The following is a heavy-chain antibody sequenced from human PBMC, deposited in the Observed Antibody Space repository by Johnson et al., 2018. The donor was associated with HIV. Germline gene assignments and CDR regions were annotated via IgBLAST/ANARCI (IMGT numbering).Heavy chain of an antibody. D-gene: IGHD3-9*01. CDR1: GFTFSDYY. CDR2: ISSSGSTI. J-gene: IGHJ3*02. CDR3: ASRVLRYFAWLSSPDAFDI. V-gene: IGHV3-11*04. Sequence: QVQLVESGGGLVKPGGSLRLSCAVSGFTFSDYYMSWIRQAPGKGLEWVSYISSSGSTIYYADSVKGRFTISRDNAKNSLYLQMNSLRAEYTAVYYCASRVLRYFAWLSSPDAFDIWGQGTMVTVSS.